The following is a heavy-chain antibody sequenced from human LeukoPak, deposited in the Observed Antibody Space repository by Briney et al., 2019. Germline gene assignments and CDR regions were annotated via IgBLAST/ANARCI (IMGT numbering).Heavy chain of an antibody. J-gene: IGHJ5*02. CDR1: GGSTSSGSYY. V-gene: IGHV4-61*02. CDR3: ARVVVRGVIEWFDP. Sequence: SETLSLTCTVSGGSTSSGSYYWSWIRQPAGKGLEWIGRIYTSGSTNYNPSLKSRVTISVDTSKNQFSLKLSSVTAADTAVYYCARVVVRGVIEWFDPWGQGTLVTVSS. CDR2: IYTSGST. D-gene: IGHD3-10*01.